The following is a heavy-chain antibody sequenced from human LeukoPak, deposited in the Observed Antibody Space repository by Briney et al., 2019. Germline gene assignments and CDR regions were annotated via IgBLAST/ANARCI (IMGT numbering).Heavy chain of an antibody. CDR3: ARDPEFARGRYSYDNTLGDDAFDI. J-gene: IGHJ3*02. Sequence: PGGSLRLSCAASGFPFTTYAMGWVRQAPGKGLEWVSAISGSDGGTHSADSVKGRFTTSTDNSKNTLYLQMNSLRADDTAVYYCARDPEFARGRYSYDNTLGDDAFDIWGQGTMVTVSS. V-gene: IGHV3-23*01. CDR1: GFPFTTYA. D-gene: IGHD5-18*01. CDR2: ISGSDGGT.